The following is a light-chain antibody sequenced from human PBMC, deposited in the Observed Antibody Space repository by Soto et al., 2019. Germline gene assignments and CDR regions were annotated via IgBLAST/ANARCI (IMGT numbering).Light chain of an antibody. CDR3: QQYRTYS. Sequence: IQLTQSPTTLPASVGDRVTLTFRASDSISNWLAWYQQRPGTAPKLLIYQSSILETAVPSRFSGNGSGTEFTLTISSLHPGDFATYYCQQYRTYSFGQGSRVEIK. CDR1: DSISNW. V-gene: IGKV1-5*01. J-gene: IGKJ1*01. CDR2: QSS.